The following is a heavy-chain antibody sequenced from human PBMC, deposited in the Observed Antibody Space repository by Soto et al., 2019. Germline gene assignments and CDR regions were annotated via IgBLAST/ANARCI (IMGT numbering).Heavy chain of an antibody. J-gene: IGHJ6*02. Sequence: QGHLVQSGAEVKRPGASVKVSCKASGYTFTGYYMHWVRQVPGQGLEWMGWINPNSGDKDYAQKFQGRVTLTRDKSVSTAYMERSSLKSDDTAVYYCARVGYCSDTRCYYGQDYYFFYGMDVWGQGTTVTVS. CDR2: INPNSGDK. V-gene: IGHV1-2*02. CDR1: GYTFTGYY. CDR3: ARVGYCSDTRCYYGQDYYFFYGMDV. D-gene: IGHD2-2*01.